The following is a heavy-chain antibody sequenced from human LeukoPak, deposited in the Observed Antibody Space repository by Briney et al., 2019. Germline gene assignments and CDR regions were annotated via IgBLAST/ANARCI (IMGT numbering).Heavy chain of an antibody. Sequence: PGGALRLSCAASGFTFSSYAMSWVRQAPGEGLEWVSAISDSRASTYYADSVKGRFTISRENSKNTLYLQMHSLRAEDTALYFCAKDHPTGSDHPTIFDSWGQGTLVTVSS. CDR2: ISDSRAST. CDR3: AKDHPTGSDHPTIFDS. V-gene: IGHV3-23*01. D-gene: IGHD1-26*01. J-gene: IGHJ4*02. CDR1: GFTFSSYA.